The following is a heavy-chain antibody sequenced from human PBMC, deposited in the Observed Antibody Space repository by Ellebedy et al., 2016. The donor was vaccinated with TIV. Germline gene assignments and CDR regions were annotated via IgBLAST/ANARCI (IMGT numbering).Heavy chain of an antibody. CDR1: GFTFGSFD. J-gene: IGHJ4*02. Sequence: GESLKISCIGSGFTFGSFDMTWVRQAPGKGLEWVSRISGSGGTTSHADSVKGRFTISRDNSKKTLYLQMNSLRVEDTAVYYCAKDLRGPFDYWGQGTLVTVSS. V-gene: IGHV3-23*01. CDR2: ISGSGGTT. CDR3: AKDLRGPFDY.